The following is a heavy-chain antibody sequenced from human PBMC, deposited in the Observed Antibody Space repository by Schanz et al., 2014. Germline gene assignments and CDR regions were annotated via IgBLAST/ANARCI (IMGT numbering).Heavy chain of an antibody. D-gene: IGHD4-4*01. J-gene: IGHJ3*02. Sequence: EVQLVESGGGLVQPGGSLTLSCAASGFTFSSYLMSWVRQAPGKGLEWVSGIGGSGGSTDYADPVKGRFTISRDNSKNTVHLQMNSLRAEDTAVYFCAKDRWRATVMVDAFDIWGQGTKVTVSS. CDR3: AKDRWRATVMVDAFDI. CDR2: IGGSGGST. V-gene: IGHV3-23*04. CDR1: GFTFSSYL.